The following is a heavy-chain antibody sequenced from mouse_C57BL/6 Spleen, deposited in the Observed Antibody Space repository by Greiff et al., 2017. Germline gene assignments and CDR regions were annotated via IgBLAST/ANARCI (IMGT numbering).Heavy chain of an antibody. Sequence: VQVVESGPELVKPGASVKISCKASGYAFSSSWMNWVKQRPGKGLEWIGRIYPGDGDTNYNGKFKGKATLTADKSSSTAYMQLSSLTSEDSAVYFCARERQLRLRDYAMDYWGQGTSVTVSS. CDR2: IYPGDGDT. D-gene: IGHD3-2*02. J-gene: IGHJ4*01. V-gene: IGHV1-82*01. CDR3: ARERQLRLRDYAMDY. CDR1: GYAFSSSW.